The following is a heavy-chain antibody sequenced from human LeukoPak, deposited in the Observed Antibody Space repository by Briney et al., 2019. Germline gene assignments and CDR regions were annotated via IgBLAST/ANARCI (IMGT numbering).Heavy chain of an antibody. CDR1: GFTFSSYA. CDR3: AKTRPLDSSSWSHGDY. CDR2: ISGSGDST. Sequence: GGSLRLSCAASGFTFSSYAMSWVRQAPGKGLEWVSAISGSGDSTYYGGSVKGRFTISRDNSKNTLYLQMNSLRAEDTAVYYCAKTRPLDSSSWSHGDYWGQGTLVTVSS. D-gene: IGHD6-13*01. V-gene: IGHV3-23*01. J-gene: IGHJ4*02.